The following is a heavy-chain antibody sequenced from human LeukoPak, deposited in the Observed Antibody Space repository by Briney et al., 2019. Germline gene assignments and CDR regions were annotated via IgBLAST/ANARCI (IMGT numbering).Heavy chain of an antibody. D-gene: IGHD3-10*01. J-gene: IGHJ4*02. CDR3: ARQAPGMLNNFDY. Sequence: SETLSLTCTVSGGSISSYYWSWIRQPPGKGLEWIGYIYYSGSTNYNPSLKSRVTISVDTSKNQFSLKLSSVAAADTAVYYCARQAPGMLNNFDYWGQGTLVTVSS. V-gene: IGHV4-59*08. CDR2: IYYSGST. CDR1: GGSISSYY.